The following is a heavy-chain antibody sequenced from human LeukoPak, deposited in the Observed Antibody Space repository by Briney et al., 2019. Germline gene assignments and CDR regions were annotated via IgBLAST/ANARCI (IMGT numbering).Heavy chain of an antibody. J-gene: IGHJ4*02. CDR2: ISNTGVST. D-gene: IGHD1-7*01. CDR1: GFTFSTYG. V-gene: IGHV3-23*01. Sequence: GGSLRLSCAASGFTFSTYGMTWVRQAPGKGLEWVSLISNTGVSTYYADSVKGRFTISRDNAKNSLYLQMNSLRAEDTAVYYCARDHRDGWNYGFDYWGQGTLVTVSS. CDR3: ARDHRDGWNYGFDY.